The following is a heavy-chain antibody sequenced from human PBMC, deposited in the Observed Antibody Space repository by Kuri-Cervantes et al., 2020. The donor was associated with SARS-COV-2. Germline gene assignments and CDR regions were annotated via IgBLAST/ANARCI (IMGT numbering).Heavy chain of an antibody. CDR1: GFTFSSYD. CDR2: IGTAGDT. D-gene: IGHD5-24*01. V-gene: IGHV3-13*01. J-gene: IGHJ5*02. CDR3: AKYKGRVDGYKEGWFDP. Sequence: GGSLRLSCAASGFTFSSYDMHWVRQATGKGLEWVSAIGTAGDTYYPGSVKGRFTISRENAKNSLYLQMNSLRAEDTAVYYCAKYKGRVDGYKEGWFDPWGQGTLVTVSS.